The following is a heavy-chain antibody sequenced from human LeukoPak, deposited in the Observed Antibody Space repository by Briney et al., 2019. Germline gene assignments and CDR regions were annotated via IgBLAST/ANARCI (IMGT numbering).Heavy chain of an antibody. CDR2: MNPNSGNT. V-gene: IGHV1-8*02. J-gene: IGHJ4*02. Sequence: ASVKVSCKASGGTFSSYAISWVRQATGQGLEWMGWMNPNSGNTGYAQKFQGRVTMTRNTSISTAYMELSSLRSEDTAVYYCARRTVTTDYWGQGTLVTVSS. CDR3: ARRTVTTDY. D-gene: IGHD4-17*01. CDR1: GGTFSSYA.